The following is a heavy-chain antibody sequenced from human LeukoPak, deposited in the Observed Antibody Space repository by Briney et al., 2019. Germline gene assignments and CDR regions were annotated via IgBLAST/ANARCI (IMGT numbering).Heavy chain of an antibody. J-gene: IGHJ4*02. CDR3: AKDEGSSSSSGGFDY. CDR2: ISWNSDNI. Sequence: GGSLRLSCAASGFTFDDHAMHWVRQAPGKGLEWVSGISWNSDNIAYADSVKGRFTISRDNAKSSLYLQMNSLRAEDMALYYCAKDEGSSSSSGGFDYWGQGTLVTVSS. D-gene: IGHD6-6*01. V-gene: IGHV3-9*03. CDR1: GFTFDDHA.